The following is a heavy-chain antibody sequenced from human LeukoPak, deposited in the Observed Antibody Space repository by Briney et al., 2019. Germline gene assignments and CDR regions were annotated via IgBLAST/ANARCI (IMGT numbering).Heavy chain of an antibody. D-gene: IGHD3-10*01. CDR3: ARGPITMVREFDY. CDR1: GFTFSSYG. J-gene: IGHJ4*02. Sequence: PGRSLRLSCAASGFTFSSYGMHWVRQAPGKGLEWVAVIWYDGSNKYYADSVKGRFTISRDNSKNTLYLQMNSLRAEDTAVYYCARGPITMVREFDYWGQGTLVTVSS. CDR2: IWYDGSNK. V-gene: IGHV3-33*01.